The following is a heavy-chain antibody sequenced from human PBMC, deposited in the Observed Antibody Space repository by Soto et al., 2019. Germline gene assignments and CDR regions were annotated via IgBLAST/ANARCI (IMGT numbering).Heavy chain of an antibody. Sequence: QTLSLTCAISGDSVSSENAAWKWMRQAPSRGPEWLGRTYYRSKWNNDYALSVKSRITINPDTSKNQFSLHLYSVTPEDTAVYYCTGITWFRGMDVWGQGTPVTVSS. CDR3: TGITWFRGMDV. CDR2: TYYRSKWNN. J-gene: IGHJ6*02. V-gene: IGHV6-1*01. D-gene: IGHD3-10*01. CDR1: GDSVSSENAA.